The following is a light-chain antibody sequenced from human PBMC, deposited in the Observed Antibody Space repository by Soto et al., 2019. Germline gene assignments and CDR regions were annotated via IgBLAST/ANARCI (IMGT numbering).Light chain of an antibody. Sequence: DIQMTHSPSTLSASVGDRVTIPCRASQSISTWLAWYQQKPGKAPKLLIYKASSLESGVPSRFSASGSGTEFTLTISSLQPDDFATYYCQHYNTFSFYTFGQGTRLEIK. CDR2: KAS. J-gene: IGKJ5*01. CDR1: QSISTW. V-gene: IGKV1-5*03. CDR3: QHYNTFSFYT.